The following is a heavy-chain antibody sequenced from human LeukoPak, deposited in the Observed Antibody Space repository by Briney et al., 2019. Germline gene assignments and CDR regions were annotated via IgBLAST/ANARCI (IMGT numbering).Heavy chain of an antibody. CDR3: VRGSSGYLDY. Sequence: GGSLRLSCVASGFTFSSYAMSWVRQAPGKGLEWVSAISGSGGSTYYADSVKSRFTISRDNSKNTLYLQMNSLRAEDTAVYYCVRGSSGYLDYWGQGTLVTVSS. CDR2: ISGSGGST. J-gene: IGHJ4*02. D-gene: IGHD3-22*01. CDR1: GFTFSSYA. V-gene: IGHV3-23*01.